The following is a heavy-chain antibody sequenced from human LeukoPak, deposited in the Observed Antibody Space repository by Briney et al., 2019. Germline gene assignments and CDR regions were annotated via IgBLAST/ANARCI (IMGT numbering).Heavy chain of an antibody. D-gene: IGHD1-26*01. CDR2: IYYSGST. Sequence: SETLSLTCTVSGGSISSSSYYWGWIRQPPGKGLEWIGSIYYSGSTYYNPSLKSRVTISVDASKNQFSLKLSSVTAADTAVYYCASWGELLVGYWGQGTLVTVSS. CDR1: GGSISSSSYY. J-gene: IGHJ4*02. V-gene: IGHV4-39*01. CDR3: ASWGELLVGY.